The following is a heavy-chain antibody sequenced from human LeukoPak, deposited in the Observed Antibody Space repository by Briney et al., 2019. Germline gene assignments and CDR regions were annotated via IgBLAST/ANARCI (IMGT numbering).Heavy chain of an antibody. D-gene: IGHD6-6*01. CDR2: IWYDGNNN. V-gene: IGHV3-33*01. J-gene: IGHJ6*03. Sequence: GGSPRLSCAASGFSFNNYGMHWVRQAPGKGLEWVAVIWYDGNNNNYADSVKGRFTISRDNSKNTLSLQMNSLRADDTAVYYCARAGRPVLQYYYYYYMDVWGEGTTVTVSS. CDR1: GFSFNNYG. CDR3: ARAGRPVLQYYYYYYMDV.